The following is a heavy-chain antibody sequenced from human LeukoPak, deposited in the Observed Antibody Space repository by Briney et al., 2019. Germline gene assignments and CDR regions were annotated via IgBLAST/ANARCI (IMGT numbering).Heavy chain of an antibody. V-gene: IGHV3-23*01. CDR2: ISGSGGST. Sequence: PGGSLRLSCAASGFTFSSYAMSWVRQAPGKGLEWVSAISGSGGSTYYADSVKGRFTISRDNSKNTLYLQMNSLRAEDTAVYYCAKVKYYDSSGYYPDAFDIWGQGTMVTVSS. D-gene: IGHD3-22*01. CDR1: GFTFSSYA. CDR3: AKVKYYDSSGYYPDAFDI. J-gene: IGHJ3*02.